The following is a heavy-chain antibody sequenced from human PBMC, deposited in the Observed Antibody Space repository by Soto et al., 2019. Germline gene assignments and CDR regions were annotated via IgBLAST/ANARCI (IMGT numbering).Heavy chain of an antibody. V-gene: IGHV3-7*01. CDR3: ARQGAVAGTYQYYYYGMDV. D-gene: IGHD6-19*01. CDR1: GFTFSSYW. J-gene: IGHJ6*02. Sequence: GGSLRLSCAASGFTFSSYWMSWVRQAPGKGLEWVANIKQDGSEKYYVDSVKGRFTISRDNAKNSLYLQMNSLRAEDTAVYYCARQGAVAGTYQYYYYGMDVWGQGTTVTVSS. CDR2: IKQDGSEK.